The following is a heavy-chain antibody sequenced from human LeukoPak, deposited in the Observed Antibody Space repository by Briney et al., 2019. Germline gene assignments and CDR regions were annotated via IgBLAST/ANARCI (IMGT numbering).Heavy chain of an antibody. CDR3: ARHDNHHTYFDY. J-gene: IGHJ4*02. CDR1: GYTFSNYA. Sequence: ASVKVSCKASGYTFSNYAISWVRQTPGQGLEWMGWISTNNGNTDSAQKFQGRVTMTTDTSTTTAFMELRSLRSDDTAVYYCARHDNHHTYFDYWGQGTLVTVSS. D-gene: IGHD1-14*01. V-gene: IGHV1-18*01. CDR2: ISTNNGNT.